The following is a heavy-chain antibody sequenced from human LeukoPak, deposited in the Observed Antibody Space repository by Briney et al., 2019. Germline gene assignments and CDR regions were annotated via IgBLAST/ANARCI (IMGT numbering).Heavy chain of an antibody. CDR1: GFTFSSYS. J-gene: IGHJ4*02. V-gene: IGHV3-48*01. CDR2: ISSSSSTI. D-gene: IGHD6-6*01. Sequence: QSGGSLRLSCAASGFTFSSYSMNWVRQAPGKGLEWVSYISSSSSTIYYADSVKGRFTISRDNAKNSLYLQMNSLRAEDTAVYYCARASSSSSDYWGQGTLVTVPS. CDR3: ARASSSSSDY.